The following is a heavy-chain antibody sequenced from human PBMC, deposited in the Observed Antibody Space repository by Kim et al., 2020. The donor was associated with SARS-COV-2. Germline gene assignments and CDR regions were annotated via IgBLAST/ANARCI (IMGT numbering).Heavy chain of an antibody. Sequence: GGSLRLSCAASGFTFSSYAMSWVRQAPGKGLEWVSAISGSGGSTYYADSVKGRFTISRDNSKNTLYLQMNSLRAEDTAVYYCAKPDTKGYHYYYYGMDVWGQGATVPVSS. CDR1: GFTFSSYA. CDR2: ISGSGGST. D-gene: IGHD5-18*01. CDR3: AKPDTKGYHYYYYGMDV. J-gene: IGHJ6*02. V-gene: IGHV3-23*01.